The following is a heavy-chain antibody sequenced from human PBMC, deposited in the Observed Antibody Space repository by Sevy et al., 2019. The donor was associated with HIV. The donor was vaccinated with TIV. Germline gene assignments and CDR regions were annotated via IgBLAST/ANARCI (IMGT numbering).Heavy chain of an antibody. J-gene: IGHJ4*02. CDR1: GFTFSSYW. Sequence: GGSLRPACAASGFTFSSYWINWVRLAPGEGLEWVANINQGGNQKDYMDSVKGRFTISRDNAENAVYLQMNSLRVEDTAVYYCARGPSGAAAGRFDSWVQGTLVTVSS. CDR2: INQGGNQK. D-gene: IGHD6-13*01. V-gene: IGHV3-7*01. CDR3: ARGPSGAAAGRFDS.